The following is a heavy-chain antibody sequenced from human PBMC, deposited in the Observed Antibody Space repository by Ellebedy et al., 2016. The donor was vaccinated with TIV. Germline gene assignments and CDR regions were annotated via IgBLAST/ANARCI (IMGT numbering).Heavy chain of an antibody. CDR2: IWYDGSKE. V-gene: IGHV3-33*08. CDR3: ARERGYYDDRGYLTLSGFFHY. CDR1: GLSFSKAW. D-gene: IGHD3-22*01. Sequence: GESLKISCAASGLSFSKAWMSWVRQAPGKGLEWVAVIWYDGSKEYYADSVKGRFTISRDNSKKMLYLQMSSLRAEDTAVYYCARERGYYDDRGYLTLSGFFHYWGQGTLVTVS. J-gene: IGHJ1*01.